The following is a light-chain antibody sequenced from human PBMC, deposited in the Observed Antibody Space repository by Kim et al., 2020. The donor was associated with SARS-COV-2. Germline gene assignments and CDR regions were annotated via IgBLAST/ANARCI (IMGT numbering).Light chain of an antibody. CDR1: YDIRNY. V-gene: IGKV1-27*01. J-gene: IGKJ4*01. CDR2: NAS. Sequence: SVGDRVTITWRASYDIRNYVAWYQQEPGKVPTVLIYNASTLPSGVPSRFSSSGSGADFTLTISSLPPDDFATYYCHKCNTAPLTFGGGTKVDIK. CDR3: HKCNTAPLT.